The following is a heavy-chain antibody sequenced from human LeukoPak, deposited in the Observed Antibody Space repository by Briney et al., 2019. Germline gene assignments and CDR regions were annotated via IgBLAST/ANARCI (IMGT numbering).Heavy chain of an antibody. CDR1: GYSFTTYW. CDR2: IYPGDSNT. J-gene: IGHJ3*02. D-gene: IGHD1-26*01. V-gene: IGHV5-51*01. CDR3: ARVDSGSYLRAFDI. Sequence: GESLKISCKGSGYSFTTYWIGWVRQMPGRGLEWMGIIYPGDSNTRHSPSFQGQVTISADKSISTAYLQWSSLKASDTAMYYCARVDSGSYLRAFDIWGQGTMVTVSS.